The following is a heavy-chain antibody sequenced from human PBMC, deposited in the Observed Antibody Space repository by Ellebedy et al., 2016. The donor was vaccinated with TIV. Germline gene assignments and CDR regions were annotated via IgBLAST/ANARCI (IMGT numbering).Heavy chain of an antibody. V-gene: IGHV1-2*02. CDR3: AADVGSYDY. D-gene: IGHD3-10*01. CDR2: INPNSGGT. CDR1: GYTFTGYY. Sequence: AASVKVSCKASGYTFTGYYMHWVRQAPGQGLEWMGWINPNSGGTNYAQKFQGRVTMTRDTSISTAYMELSSLRSEDTAVYYCAADVGSYDYWGQGTLVTVSS. J-gene: IGHJ4*02.